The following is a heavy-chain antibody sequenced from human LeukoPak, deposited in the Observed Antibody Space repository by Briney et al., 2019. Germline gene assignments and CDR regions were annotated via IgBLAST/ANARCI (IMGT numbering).Heavy chain of an antibody. D-gene: IGHD6-19*01. Sequence: PGRSLRLSCAASGFTFSSYAMHWVRQAPGKGLEWVAVISYDGSNKYYADSVKGRFTVSRDNSKNTLFLQMNSLRVEDTAVYYCTRLDDSSGWLAGYYYYGMDVWGQGTTVTVSS. CDR3: TRLDDSSGWLAGYYYYGMDV. CDR1: GFTFSSYA. V-gene: IGHV3-30-3*01. CDR2: ISYDGSNK. J-gene: IGHJ6*02.